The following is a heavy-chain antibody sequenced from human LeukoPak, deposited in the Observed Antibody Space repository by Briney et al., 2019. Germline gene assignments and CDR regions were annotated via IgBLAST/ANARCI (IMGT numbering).Heavy chain of an antibody. CDR3: ATDCSGSSCYPAGFDY. V-gene: IGHV4-4*07. D-gene: IGHD2-15*01. J-gene: IGHJ4*02. Sequence: ASETLSLTCTVSGGSISSYYWSWIRQPAGKGLEWIGRIYTSGSTNYNPSLKSRVTMSVDTSKNQFSLKLSSVTAADTAVYYCATDCSGSSCYPAGFDYWGQGTLVTVSS. CDR2: IYTSGST. CDR1: GGSISSYY.